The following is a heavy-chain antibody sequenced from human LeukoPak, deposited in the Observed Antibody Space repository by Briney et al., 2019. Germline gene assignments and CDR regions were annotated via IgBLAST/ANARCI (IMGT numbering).Heavy chain of an antibody. Sequence: PGGSLRLSCAASRFTFSNYWMTWVRQAPGKGREGVGNINQDASEINYVDSVKGRFTISRVNAENSLYLQMNSLRAEDTAIYYCARDRHINSWSNDRFDYWGQGALVTVSS. CDR3: ARDRHINSWSNDRFDY. V-gene: IGHV3-7*01. CDR2: INQDASEI. CDR1: RFTFSNYW. J-gene: IGHJ4*02. D-gene: IGHD6-13*01.